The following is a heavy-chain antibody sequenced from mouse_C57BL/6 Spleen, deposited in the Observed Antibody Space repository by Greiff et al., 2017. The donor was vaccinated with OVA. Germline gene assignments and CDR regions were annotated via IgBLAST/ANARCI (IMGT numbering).Heavy chain of an antibody. Sequence: EVMLVESGGGLVKPGGSLKLSCAASGFTFSSYTMSWVRQTPEKRLEWVATISGGGGNTYYPDSVKGRFTISRDNAKNTLYLQMSSLRSEDTAVYYCARDNHYAMDYWGQGTSVTVSS. CDR1: GFTFSSYT. V-gene: IGHV5-9*01. J-gene: IGHJ4*01. CDR3: ARDNHYAMDY. D-gene: IGHD1-3*01. CDR2: ISGGGGNT.